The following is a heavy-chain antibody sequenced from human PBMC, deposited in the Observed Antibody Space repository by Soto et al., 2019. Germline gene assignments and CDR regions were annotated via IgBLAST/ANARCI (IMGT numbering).Heavy chain of an antibody. CDR1: GGTFSSYA. V-gene: IGHV1-69*13. D-gene: IGHD3-9*01. Sequence: SVKVSCKASGGTFSSYAISWVRQAPGQGLEWMGGIIPIFGTANYTQKFQGRVTITADESTSTAYMELSSLRSEDTAVYHCARVLFYDILTGPLGYWGQGTLVTVSS. CDR2: IIPIFGTA. CDR3: ARVLFYDILTGPLGY. J-gene: IGHJ4*02.